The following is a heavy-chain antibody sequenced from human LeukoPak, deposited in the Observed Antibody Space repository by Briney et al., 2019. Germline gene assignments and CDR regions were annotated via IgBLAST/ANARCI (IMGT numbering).Heavy chain of an antibody. D-gene: IGHD1-26*01. V-gene: IGHV7-4-1*02. CDR1: GYTFTSFD. CDR3: ARVIKYSFSVGCFDP. J-gene: IGHJ5*02. CDR2: INTNTGNP. Sequence: ASVKVSCKASGYTFTSFDINWVRQATGQGPEWMGWINTNTGNPTYAQGFTGRFVFSLDTSVTTAYLQISSLRAEDTAVYYCARVIKYSFSVGCFDPWGQGTQVTVSS.